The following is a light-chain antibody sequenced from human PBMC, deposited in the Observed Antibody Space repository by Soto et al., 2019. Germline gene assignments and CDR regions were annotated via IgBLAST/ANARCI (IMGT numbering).Light chain of an antibody. CDR1: TSDVGGYDY. Sequence: QSALTQPRSVSGSPGQSVAISCTGTTSDVGGYDYVSWHQQHPGKAPELIIFDVSKRPSGVPGRFSGSKSGNTASLTISGLQAEDEADYFCCSFAGDFYVFGSGTKLTVL. CDR2: DVS. V-gene: IGLV2-11*01. J-gene: IGLJ1*01. CDR3: CSFAGDFYV.